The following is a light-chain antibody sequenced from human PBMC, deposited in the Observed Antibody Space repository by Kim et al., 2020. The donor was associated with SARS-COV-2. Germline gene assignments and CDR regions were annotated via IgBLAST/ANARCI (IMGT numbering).Light chain of an antibody. CDR1: QGINNW. J-gene: IGKJ5*01. Sequence: DIQMTQSPSFVSASVGDRVTITCRASQGINNWLAWYQQKPGKAPKLLIFAATNLQSGVPSRFSGSGSGADFTLTISSLQPEDSATYYCQQSDSFPRTFGQGTQLEIK. CDR3: QQSDSFPRT. V-gene: IGKV1D-12*01. CDR2: AAT.